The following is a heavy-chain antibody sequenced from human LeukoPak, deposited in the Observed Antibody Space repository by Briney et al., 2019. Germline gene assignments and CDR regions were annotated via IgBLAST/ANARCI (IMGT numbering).Heavy chain of an antibody. D-gene: IGHD3-10*01. Sequence: GGSLRLSCAASGFTFSDHYMGWVRQAPGKGLEWVGRIRNKANSYTTEYAASVKGRFTTSRDDSKNSLYLQMNSLKTEDTAVYYCARDRRSYFDYWGQGTLVTVSS. CDR3: ARDRRSYFDY. V-gene: IGHV3-72*01. J-gene: IGHJ4*02. CDR1: GFTFSDHY. CDR2: IRNKANSYTT.